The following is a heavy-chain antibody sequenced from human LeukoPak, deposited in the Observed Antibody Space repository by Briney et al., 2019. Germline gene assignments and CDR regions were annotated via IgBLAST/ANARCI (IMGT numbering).Heavy chain of an antibody. CDR2: ISAYNGNT. J-gene: IGHJ5*02. CDR1: GYTFTSYG. D-gene: IGHD4-11*01. V-gene: IGHV1-18*01. Sequence: GVSVKVSCKASGYTFTSYGISWVRQAPGQGLEWMGWISAYNGNTNYAQKLQGRVTMTTDTSTSTAYMELRSLRSDDTAVYYCARVLNRVTTWNRWRSSGWFDPWGQGTLVTVSS. CDR3: ARVLNRVTTWNRWRSSGWFDP.